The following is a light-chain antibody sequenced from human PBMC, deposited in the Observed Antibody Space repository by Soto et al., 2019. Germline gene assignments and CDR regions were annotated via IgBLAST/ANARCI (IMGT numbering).Light chain of an antibody. V-gene: IGKV3-11*01. CDR1: QSVSSD. CDR2: DAS. J-gene: IGKJ4*01. CDR3: QQSSNWPLT. Sequence: EIVLTQSPATLSLSPGERATLSCRASQSVSSDLAWYQQKPGQAPRLLIYDASNRATGIPARFSGSGSGTDFTLPISSLEPEDFAVYYCQQSSNWPLTFGGGTKVEIK.